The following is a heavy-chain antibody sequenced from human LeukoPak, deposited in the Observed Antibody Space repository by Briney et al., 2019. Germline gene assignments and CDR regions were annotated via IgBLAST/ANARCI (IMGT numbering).Heavy chain of an antibody. V-gene: IGHV1-46*01. CDR1: GYIYITYY. Sequence: ASVKVSCKASGYIYITYYIHWVRQAPGQGLESMGIINPDGGRTRYAQKFQGRVTMTRDTSTSTVYMELSSLRSEDTAVYYCARDPHYDKSGSGDYYYYMDVWGEGTTVTVSS. D-gene: IGHD3-22*01. CDR3: ARDPHYDKSGSGDYYYYMDV. J-gene: IGHJ6*03. CDR2: INPDGGRT.